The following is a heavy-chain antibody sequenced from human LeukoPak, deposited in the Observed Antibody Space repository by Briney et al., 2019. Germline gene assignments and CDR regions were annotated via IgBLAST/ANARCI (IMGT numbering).Heavy chain of an antibody. D-gene: IGHD2-15*01. V-gene: IGHV3-74*01. CDR1: GFTFSDFW. CDR3: VRDTPDRRLDP. CDR2: INNDGSDI. J-gene: IGHJ5*02. Sequence: GGSLRLSCAASGFTFSDFWMHGVRQAPGKGLVWVSRINNDGSDIIYTDSVKGRFTISRDNAKNTLYLQMNSLRPEDTAVYYCVRDTPDRRLDPWGQGTLVTVSS.